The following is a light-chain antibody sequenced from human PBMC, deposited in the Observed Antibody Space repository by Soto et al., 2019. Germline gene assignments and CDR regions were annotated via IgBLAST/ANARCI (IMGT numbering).Light chain of an antibody. CDR1: QSVSSY. V-gene: IGKV3-11*01. CDR2: DAS. CDR3: QQRSNWPRT. Sequence: EIVLTQSPATLSLSPGEGATLSCRASQSVSSYLAWYQQKPGQAPRLLIYDASNRATGIPARFSSSGSGTDFTLTISSLEPEDFAIYYCQQRSNWPRTFGQGTKVEIK. J-gene: IGKJ1*01.